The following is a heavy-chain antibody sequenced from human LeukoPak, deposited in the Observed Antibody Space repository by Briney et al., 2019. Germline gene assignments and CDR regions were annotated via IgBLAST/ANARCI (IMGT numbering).Heavy chain of an antibody. CDR1: GGSISSYY. D-gene: IGHD3-22*01. CDR2: IYYSGST. CDR3: ARLHYYDSSGSPFDP. Sequence: PSETLSLTCTVSGGSISSYYWCWIRQPPGKGLEWIGYIYYSGSTNYNPSLKSRVTISVDTSKNQFSLKLSSVTAADTAVYYCARLHYYDSSGSPFDPWGQGTLVTVSS. V-gene: IGHV4-59*08. J-gene: IGHJ5*02.